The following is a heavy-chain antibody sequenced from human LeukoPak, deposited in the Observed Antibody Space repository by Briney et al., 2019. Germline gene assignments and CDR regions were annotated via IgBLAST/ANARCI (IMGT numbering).Heavy chain of an antibody. J-gene: IGHJ4*02. CDR2: IIPILGIA. D-gene: IGHD1-26*01. CDR1: GCSFSSYA. V-gene: IGHV1-69*04. CDR3: ARGGLSGSYYVDY. Sequence: SSVKVSCKSSGCSFSSYAISWVRQAPGQGLEWMGRIIPILGIANYAQKFQGRVTITADKSTSTAYMELSSLRSEDTAVYYCARGGLSGSYYVDYWGQGTLVTVSS.